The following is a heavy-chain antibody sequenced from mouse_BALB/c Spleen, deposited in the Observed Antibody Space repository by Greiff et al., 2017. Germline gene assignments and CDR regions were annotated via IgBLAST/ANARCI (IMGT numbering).Heavy chain of an antibody. CDR1: GYAFTNYL. CDR2: INPGSGGT. J-gene: IGHJ2*01. V-gene: IGHV1-54*01. Sequence: QVQLKQSGAELVRPGTSVKVSCKASGYAFTNYLIEWVKQRPGQGLEWIGVINPGSGGTNYNEKFKGKATLTADKSSSTAYMQLSSLTSDDSAVYFCARGPYGNFDYWGQGTTLTVSS. CDR3: ARGPYGNFDY. D-gene: IGHD2-10*02.